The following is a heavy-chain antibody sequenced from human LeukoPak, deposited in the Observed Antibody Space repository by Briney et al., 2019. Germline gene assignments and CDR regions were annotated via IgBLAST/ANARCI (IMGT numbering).Heavy chain of an antibody. Sequence: GGSLRLSCAASGFTFSTYAMSWVRQAPGKGLEWVSAIGGSGVGTYYADSVKGRFTISRDNFQNTLSLQMNSLRVEDTAVYYCAKRRFGELPYDAFDIWGQGTMVTVSS. CDR2: IGGSGVGT. V-gene: IGHV3-23*01. J-gene: IGHJ3*02. CDR1: GFTFSTYA. CDR3: AKRRFGELPYDAFDI. D-gene: IGHD3-10*01.